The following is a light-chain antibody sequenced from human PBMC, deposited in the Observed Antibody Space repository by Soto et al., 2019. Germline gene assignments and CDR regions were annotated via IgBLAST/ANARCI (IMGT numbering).Light chain of an antibody. J-gene: IGKJ4*01. CDR2: DAS. CDR3: QQYDRWPVT. Sequence: ELVLTLSPATLSVSPGERVTFSCRASQSVTTNLAGYQQKPGQSPRLLISDASSGASGIPPRFSGSGSGTEFSLTIDRLQSADFAVYYCQQYDRWPVTFGGGTKVDIK. CDR1: QSVTTN. V-gene: IGKV3-15*01.